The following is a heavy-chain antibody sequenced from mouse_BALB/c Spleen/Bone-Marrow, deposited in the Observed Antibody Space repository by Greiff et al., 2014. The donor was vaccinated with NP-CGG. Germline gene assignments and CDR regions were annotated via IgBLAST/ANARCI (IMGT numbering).Heavy chain of an antibody. CDR3: ERDTMDY. CDR1: GYTFTSYY. Sequence: VQLQQSGPELVKPGASVRISCKASGYTFTSYYIHWVKQRPGQGLEWIGWIYPGNVNTKYNEKFKGRATLTADKSSSTAYMQLSRVTSEDAAVYFCERDTMDYWGQGTSVTVSA. V-gene: IGHV1S56*01. CDR2: IYPGNVNT. J-gene: IGHJ4*01.